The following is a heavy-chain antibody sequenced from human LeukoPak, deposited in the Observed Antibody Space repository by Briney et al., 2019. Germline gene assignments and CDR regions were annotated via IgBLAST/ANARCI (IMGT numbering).Heavy chain of an antibody. CDR1: GFTFSSYS. D-gene: IGHD3-22*01. CDR2: ISSGSSYI. V-gene: IGHV3-21*01. CDR3: ARASDSSGYYSHFDH. J-gene: IGHJ1*01. Sequence: GGSLRLSCAASGFTFSSYSMNWVRQAPGKGLEWVSSISSGSSYIYYADSVKGRFTISRDNAKNSLYLQMNSLRAEATAVYYCARASDSSGYYSHFDHWGQGTLVTVSS.